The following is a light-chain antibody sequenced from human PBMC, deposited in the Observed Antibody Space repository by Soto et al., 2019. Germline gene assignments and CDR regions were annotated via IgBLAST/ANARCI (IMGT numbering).Light chain of an antibody. J-gene: IGKJ2*01. Sequence: DIQMTQSPSSMSASVGDRVTITCRASQDIRSWLAWYQHKAGKAPKLLIYAASNLETGVPSRFSGSKSGTDFTLTISSLQPEDVATYYCQQADSFPRTFGQGTKLEIK. CDR1: QDIRSW. V-gene: IGKV1-12*01. CDR2: AAS. CDR3: QQADSFPRT.